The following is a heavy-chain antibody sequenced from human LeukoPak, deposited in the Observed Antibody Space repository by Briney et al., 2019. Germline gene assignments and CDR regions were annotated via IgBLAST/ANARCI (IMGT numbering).Heavy chain of an antibody. V-gene: IGHV3-23*01. D-gene: IGHD1-26*01. CDR1: GFTFSSYG. CDR3: AKDISGSGSYYVDY. Sequence: GGSLRLSCAGSGFTFSSYGMSWVRQAPGKGLEWVSAIGGNGGNTYYADSVKGRFTISRDNSKNTLYLQMNSLRAEDMAVYYCAKDISGSGSYYVDYWGQGTLVTVSS. J-gene: IGHJ4*02. CDR2: IGGNGGNT.